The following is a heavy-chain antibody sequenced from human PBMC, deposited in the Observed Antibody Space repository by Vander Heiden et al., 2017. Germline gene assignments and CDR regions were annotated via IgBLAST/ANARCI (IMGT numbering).Heavy chain of an antibody. Sequence: QVQLVQSGAEVKKPGASVKVSCKVSGYTLTELSMHWVRQAPGKVLECMGGFDPEDGETIYAQKFQGRVTMTEDTSTDTAYMELSSLRSEDTAVYYCATDLGYYGSGSYSGMDVWGQGTTVTVSS. V-gene: IGHV1-24*01. CDR2: FDPEDGET. CDR1: GYTLTELS. CDR3: ATDLGYYGSGSYSGMDV. J-gene: IGHJ6*02. D-gene: IGHD3-10*01.